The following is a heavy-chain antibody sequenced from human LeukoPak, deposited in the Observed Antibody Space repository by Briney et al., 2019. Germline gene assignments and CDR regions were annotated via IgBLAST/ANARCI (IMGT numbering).Heavy chain of an antibody. CDR3: ASSPAYSSSWYAIDK. D-gene: IGHD6-13*01. V-gene: IGHV3-13*01. CDR2: IGTAGDT. CDR1: GFTFTNYD. J-gene: IGHJ4*02. Sequence: GGSLRLSCAASGFTFTNYDMHWVRQAAGKGLEWVSAIGTAGDTYYPGSVKGRFTISRENAKNSLYLQMNSLSAGDTAVYYCASSPAYSSSWYAIDKWGQGTLVTVSS.